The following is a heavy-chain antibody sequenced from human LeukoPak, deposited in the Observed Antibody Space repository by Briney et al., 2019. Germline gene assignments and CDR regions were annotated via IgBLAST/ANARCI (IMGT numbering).Heavy chain of an antibody. CDR2: IHHDDYSK. J-gene: IGHJ4*02. Sequence: GGSLRLSWSASGVGFSAYGMHWVRQAPGKGREWVEYIHHDDYSKHYTDSVKGRFTVSRDNSNYRLYLQLNSLRGEDTAVYYCATSLKEFKPDSFDYWGLGTLLIVSS. CDR3: ATSLKEFKPDSFDY. V-gene: IGHV3-30*02. D-gene: IGHD3-10*01. CDR1: GVGFSAYG.